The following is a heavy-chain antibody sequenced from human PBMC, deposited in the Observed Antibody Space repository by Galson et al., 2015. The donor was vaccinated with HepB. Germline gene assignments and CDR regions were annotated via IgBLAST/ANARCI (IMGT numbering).Heavy chain of an antibody. Sequence: SLRLSCAASGFTFSSYGMTWVRQAPGEGLEWVSAISASGGTTYYADAVKGRFTISRDKSTNTLYLQMNSLRAEDTAVYYCASSSGWYKGMDYWGQGTLVTVSS. CDR1: GFTFSSYG. CDR2: ISASGGTT. V-gene: IGHV3-23*01. J-gene: IGHJ4*02. CDR3: ASSSGWYKGMDY. D-gene: IGHD6-19*01.